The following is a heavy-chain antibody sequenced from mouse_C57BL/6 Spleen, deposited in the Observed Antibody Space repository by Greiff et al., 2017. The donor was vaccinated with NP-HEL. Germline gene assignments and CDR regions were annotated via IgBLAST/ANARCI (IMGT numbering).Heavy chain of an antibody. V-gene: IGHV10-1*01. CDR1: GFSFNPYA. J-gene: IGHJ3*01. CDR3: VRHGDYGYDRYAY. Sequence: GGGLVQPKGSLKLSCAASGFSFNPYAMNWVRQAPGKGLEWVARIRSKSNNYATYYADSVNDRFTISRDDSESMLYLQMNNLKTEDTAMYYCVRHGDYGYDRYAYWGKGTLVTVSA. D-gene: IGHD2-2*01. CDR2: IRSKSNNYAT.